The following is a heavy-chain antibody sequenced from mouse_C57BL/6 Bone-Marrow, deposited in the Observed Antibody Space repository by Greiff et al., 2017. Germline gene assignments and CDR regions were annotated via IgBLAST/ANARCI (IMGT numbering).Heavy chain of an antibody. V-gene: IGHV14-4*01. CDR2: IDPENGDT. CDR1: GFNIKDDY. Sequence: EVKLMESGAELVRPGASVKLSCTASGFNIKDDYMHWVKQRPEQGLEWIGWIDPENGDTEYASKFQGQATITADTSSNTAYLQLSSLTSEDTAVYYCTTSDGYYYYFDYWGQGTTLTVSS. CDR3: TTSDGYYYYFDY. J-gene: IGHJ2*01. D-gene: IGHD2-3*01.